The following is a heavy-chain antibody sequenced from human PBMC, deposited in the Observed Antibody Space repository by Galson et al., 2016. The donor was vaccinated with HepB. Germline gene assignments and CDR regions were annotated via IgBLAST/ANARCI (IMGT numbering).Heavy chain of an antibody. CDR1: GFTFSSYS. J-gene: IGHJ5*02. CDR3: AKDGPTSSSVYNWFDP. Sequence: SLRLSCAASGFTFSSYSMSRVRQAPGKGLEWVANIKQDGSEKYYVHSVKSRFTISRDNAKNTLYLQMNSLRAEDTAVYYCAKDGPTSSSVYNWFDPWGQGTLVTVSS. V-gene: IGHV3-7*01. CDR2: IKQDGSEK. D-gene: IGHD6-13*01.